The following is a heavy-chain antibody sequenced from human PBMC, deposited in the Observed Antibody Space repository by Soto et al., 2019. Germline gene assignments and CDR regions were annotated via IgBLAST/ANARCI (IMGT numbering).Heavy chain of an antibody. Sequence: QVQLVQSGAEVKKHGSSVKVSCKASGGTFSSYTISWVRQAPGQGLDWMGRIIPILGIANYAQKFQGRVTITADKSTSTAYMELSSLRSEDTAVYYCAREEYYYGSGAFFDYWGQGTLVTVSS. V-gene: IGHV1-69*08. CDR1: GGTFSSYT. D-gene: IGHD3-10*01. CDR3: AREEYYYGSGAFFDY. CDR2: IIPILGIA. J-gene: IGHJ4*02.